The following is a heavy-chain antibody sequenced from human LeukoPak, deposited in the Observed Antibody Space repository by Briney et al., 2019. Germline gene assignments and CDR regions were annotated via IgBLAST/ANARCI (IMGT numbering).Heavy chain of an antibody. CDR3: ARSLGFGELLYAFDI. V-gene: IGHV5-51*01. D-gene: IGHD3-10*01. CDR1: GYSFTSYW. Sequence: GESLKISCKGSGYSFTSYWIGWVRQMPGKGLEWMGIIYPGDSDTRYSPSFQGQVTISADKFISTAYLQWSSLKASDTAMYYCARSLGFGELLYAFDIWGQGTMVTVSS. CDR2: IYPGDSDT. J-gene: IGHJ3*02.